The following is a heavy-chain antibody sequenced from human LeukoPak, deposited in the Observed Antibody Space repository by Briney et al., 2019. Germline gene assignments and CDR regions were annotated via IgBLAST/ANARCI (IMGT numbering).Heavy chain of an antibody. J-gene: IGHJ4*02. D-gene: IGHD3-9*01. CDR1: GFTFSSYA. Sequence: GGSLRLSCAASGFTFSSYAMSWVRQAPGKGLEWVSAISGSGGSTYYADSVKGRFTISRDNSKNTLYLQMNSLRAEATAVYYCAKDRPPHSLRYFDWLLDYWGQGTLVTVSS. CDR3: AKDRPPHSLRYFDWLLDY. V-gene: IGHV3-23*01. CDR2: ISGSGGST.